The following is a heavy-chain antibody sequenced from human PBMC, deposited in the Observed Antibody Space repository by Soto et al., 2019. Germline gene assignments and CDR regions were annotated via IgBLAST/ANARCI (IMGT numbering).Heavy chain of an antibody. CDR2: IYYSGST. CDR1: GCSISSSSYY. J-gene: IGHJ5*01. CDR3: ARHETVTTTSYTWFDS. D-gene: IGHD4-17*01. Sequence: PAETLSLTCTVSGCSISSSSYYWGWIRQPPGKGLEWIGSIYYSGSTYYNPSLKSRVTISVDTSKNQFSLKLSSVTAADTAVYYCARHETVTTTSYTWFDSWGHRTQVSVTS. V-gene: IGHV4-39*01.